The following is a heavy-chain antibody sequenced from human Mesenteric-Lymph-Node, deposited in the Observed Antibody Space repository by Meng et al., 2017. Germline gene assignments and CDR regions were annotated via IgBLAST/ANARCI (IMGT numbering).Heavy chain of an antibody. D-gene: IGHD6-19*01. CDR1: GFTFSSYA. J-gene: IGHJ5*01. CDR2: ISANGNTI. V-gene: IGHV3-48*03. Sequence: GGSLRLSCAASGFTFSSYAMSWVRQAPGKGLEWLSHISANGNTIFYADSAMGRFTISRDNAKNSLSLLMNSLRAEDTATYYCTGSAWFKFDFWGQGTLVTVSS. CDR3: TGSAWFKFDF.